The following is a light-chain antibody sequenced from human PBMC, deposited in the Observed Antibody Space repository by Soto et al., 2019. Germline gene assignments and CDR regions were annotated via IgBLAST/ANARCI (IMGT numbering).Light chain of an antibody. V-gene: IGLV2-14*01. Sequence: QSALTQPASVSGSPGQSITISCAGTSSDVGAYNYVSWYQQHPGKAPKLMIYDVNNRPSGDSNRFSGSKSGNTASLTISGLQAEDEADYYCSSWTSSATYVFGSGTKLTVL. CDR3: SSWTSSATYV. CDR1: SSDVGAYNY. J-gene: IGLJ1*01. CDR2: DVN.